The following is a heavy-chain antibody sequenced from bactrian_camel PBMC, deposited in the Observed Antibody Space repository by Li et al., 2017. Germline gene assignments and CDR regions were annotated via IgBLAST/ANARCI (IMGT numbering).Heavy chain of an antibody. J-gene: IGHJ4*01. CDR3: ATTTGYYYTAEYHY. V-gene: IGHV3S57*01. D-gene: IGHD2*01. CDR2: IVGRGTT. CDR1: RDTFNSYC. Sequence: HVQLVESGGGTVQSGGSLRLSCAASRDTFNSYCMAWFRQAPGKEREGVATIVGRGTTAYPASVKGRFTISRDNAENTVYLQLNSLKSEDTALYYCATTTGYYYTAEYHYWGQGTQVTVS.